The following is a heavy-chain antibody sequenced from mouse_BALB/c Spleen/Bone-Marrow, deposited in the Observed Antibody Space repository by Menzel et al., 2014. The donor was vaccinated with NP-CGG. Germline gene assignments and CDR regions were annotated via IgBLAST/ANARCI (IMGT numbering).Heavy chain of an antibody. CDR3: ARTAPENFDY. CDR2: IDPANGNT. D-gene: IGHD1-2*01. CDR1: GFNIKDTY. Sequence: EVKLQESGAELVKPGASVKLSCTASGFNIKDTYMHWVKQRPEQGLEWIGRIDPANGNTKYDPKFQGKATITADTSSNTAYLQLSSLTSEDTAVYYCARTAPENFDYWGQGTTLTVSS. V-gene: IGHV14-3*02. J-gene: IGHJ2*01.